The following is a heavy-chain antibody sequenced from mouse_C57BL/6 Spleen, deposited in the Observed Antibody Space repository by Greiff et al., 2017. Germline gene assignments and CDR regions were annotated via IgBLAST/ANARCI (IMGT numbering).Heavy chain of an antibody. V-gene: IGHV2-6-1*01. J-gene: IGHJ4*01. Sequence: VKLVESGPGLVAPSQSLSITCTVSGFSLTSYGVHWVRQPPGKGLEWLVVIWSDGSTTYNSALKSRLSISKDNSKSQVFLKMNSLQTDDTAMYYCARQTPIYYDYDEGDYYAMDYWGQGTSVTVSS. CDR1: GFSLTSYG. D-gene: IGHD2-4*01. CDR2: IWSDGST. CDR3: ARQTPIYYDYDEGDYYAMDY.